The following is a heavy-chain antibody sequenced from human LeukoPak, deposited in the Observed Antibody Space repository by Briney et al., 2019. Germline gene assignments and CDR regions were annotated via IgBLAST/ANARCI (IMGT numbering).Heavy chain of an antibody. V-gene: IGHV5-51*01. CDR1: GYSFTNYW. CDR3: ARRELGILYYFDY. J-gene: IGHJ4*02. CDR2: IYPSDSDT. Sequence: GESLKISCKGSGYSFTNYWIGWVRQMPGKGLEWMGIIYPSDSDTTYSPSFQGQVTISADKSISTAYLQWSSLKASDTAMYYCARRELGILYYFDYWGQGTLVTASS. D-gene: IGHD7-27*01.